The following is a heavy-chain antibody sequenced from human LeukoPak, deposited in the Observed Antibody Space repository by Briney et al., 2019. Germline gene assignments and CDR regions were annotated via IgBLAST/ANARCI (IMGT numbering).Heavy chain of an antibody. D-gene: IGHD2-15*01. CDR1: GFTFSTYS. Sequence: PGGSLRLSCAASGFTFSTYSMNWVRQAPGKGLEWVSSISSSSYIYYADSVKGRFTISRDNAKKSVYLQMNSLRAEDTAVYYCARNPRDIVVVVAANPDAFDIWGQGAMVTVSS. V-gene: IGHV3-21*01. J-gene: IGHJ3*02. CDR3: ARNPRDIVVVVAANPDAFDI. CDR2: ISSSSYI.